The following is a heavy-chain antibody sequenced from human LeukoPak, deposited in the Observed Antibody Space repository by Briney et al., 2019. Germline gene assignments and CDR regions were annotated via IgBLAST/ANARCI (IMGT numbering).Heavy chain of an antibody. CDR2: IVVGSGNT. J-gene: IGHJ6*03. CDR1: GFTFTSSA. Sequence: GTSVKVSCKASGFTFTSSAMQWVRQARGQRLEWIGWIVVGSGNTNYAQKFQERVTITRDMSTSTAYMELSSLRSEDTAVYYCAATSAVVAADYYYYYMDVWGKGTTVTVSS. D-gene: IGHD2-15*01. V-gene: IGHV1-58*02. CDR3: AATSAVVAADYYYYYMDV.